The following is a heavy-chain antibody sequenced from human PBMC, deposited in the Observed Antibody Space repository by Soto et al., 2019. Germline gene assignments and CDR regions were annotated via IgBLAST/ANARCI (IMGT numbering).Heavy chain of an antibody. Sequence: SETLSLTCSVSGGSINSYWWSWIRQPAGKGLEWIGRVYSSGTTDYNPSINSRATLSVETSKNQFSLKLSSVTAADTAVYYCARDIGSYAYGEGYWGQGIKVTVSS. CDR2: VYSSGTT. CDR1: GGSINSYW. J-gene: IGHJ4*02. V-gene: IGHV4-4*07. CDR3: ARDIGSYAYGEGY. D-gene: IGHD3-10*01.